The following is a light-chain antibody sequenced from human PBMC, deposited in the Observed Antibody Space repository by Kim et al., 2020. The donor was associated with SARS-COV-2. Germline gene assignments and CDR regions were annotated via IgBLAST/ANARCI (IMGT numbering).Light chain of an antibody. CDR2: HTS. J-gene: IGKJ2*02. V-gene: IGKV3-11*01. CDR1: QSVSTY. CDR3: QQHSNWPRT. Sequence: EIVLTQSPATLSLSPGERATLSCRASQSVSTYLAWYQQKPGQAPRLLIYHTSNRATGIPARFSGSGSGTDFTLTISSLEPEDFAVYYCQQHSNWPRTLGRGTKLEIK.